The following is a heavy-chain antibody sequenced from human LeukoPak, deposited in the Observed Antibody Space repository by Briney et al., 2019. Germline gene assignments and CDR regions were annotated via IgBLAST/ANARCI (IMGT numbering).Heavy chain of an antibody. CDR1: GFTFGNAW. J-gene: IGHJ3*02. Sequence: GGSLRLSCAASGFTFGNAWMSWVRQAPGKGLEWVANIKQDGSEKYYVDSVKGRFTISRDNAKNSLYLQMNSLRAEDTAVYYCARGHIVVVTAIQAFHIWGQGTMVTVSS. D-gene: IGHD2-21*02. V-gene: IGHV3-7*01. CDR3: ARGHIVVVTAIQAFHI. CDR2: IKQDGSEK.